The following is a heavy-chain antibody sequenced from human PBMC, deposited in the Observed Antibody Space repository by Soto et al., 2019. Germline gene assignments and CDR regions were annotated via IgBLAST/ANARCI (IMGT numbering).Heavy chain of an antibody. CDR2: INGST. CDR1: GFTFSTYT. CDR3: ASSSSWYLPPYFDY. D-gene: IGHD6-13*01. V-gene: IGHV3-53*01. J-gene: IGHJ4*02. Sequence: PGGSLRLSCASSGFTFSTYTMNWVRQAPGKGLEWVSSINGSTYYADSVKGRFTISRDNSKNTLYLQMNSLRAEDTAVYYCASSSSWYLPPYFDYWGQGTLVTVSS.